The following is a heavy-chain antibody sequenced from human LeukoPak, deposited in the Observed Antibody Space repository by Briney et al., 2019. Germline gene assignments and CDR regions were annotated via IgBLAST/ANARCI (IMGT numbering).Heavy chain of an antibody. CDR3: AREVGGSYSNDAFDI. J-gene: IGHJ3*02. CDR2: ISAYNGNT. D-gene: IGHD1-26*01. CDR1: GYTFISYG. V-gene: IGHV1-18*01. Sequence: ASVKVSCKASGYTFISYGISWVRQAPGQGLEWMGWISAYNGNTNYAQKLQGRVTMTTDTSTSTAYMELRSLRSDDTAVYYCAREVGGSYSNDAFDIWGQGTMVTVSS.